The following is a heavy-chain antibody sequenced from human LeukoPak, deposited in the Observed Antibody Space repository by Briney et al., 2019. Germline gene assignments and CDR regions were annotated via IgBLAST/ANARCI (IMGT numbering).Heavy chain of an antibody. D-gene: IGHD5-18*01. CDR1: GGTFSNLG. J-gene: IGHJ4*02. Sequence: GASVKVSCKASGGTFSNLGISWVRQAPGHGLEWMGGIIPIFATATYAQKFQGRVTITADDSTSTAYMELRSLRSDDTAVYYCARAPQGGLWSYFDYWGQGTLVTVSS. CDR2: IIPIFATA. V-gene: IGHV1-69*13. CDR3: ARAPQGGLWSYFDY.